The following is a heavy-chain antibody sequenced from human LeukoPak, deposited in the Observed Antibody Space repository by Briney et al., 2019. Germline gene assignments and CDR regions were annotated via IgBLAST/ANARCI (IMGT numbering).Heavy chain of an antibody. Sequence: GASVKVSCKASGGTFSSYAICWVRQAPGQGLEWMGGIIPIFGTANYAQKFQGRVTITADESTSTAYMELSSLRSGDTAVYYCARGQLRPSWFDPWGQGTLVTVSS. CDR2: IIPIFGTA. V-gene: IGHV1-69*01. D-gene: IGHD2-2*01. CDR3: ARGQLRPSWFDP. CDR1: GGTFSSYA. J-gene: IGHJ5*02.